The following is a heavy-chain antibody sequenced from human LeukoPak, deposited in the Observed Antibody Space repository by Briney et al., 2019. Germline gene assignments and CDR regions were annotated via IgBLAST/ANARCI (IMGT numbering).Heavy chain of an antibody. CDR3: AREARQWLARTHIDY. J-gene: IGHJ4*02. Sequence: GGSLRLSCAASGFTFSSYSMNWVRQAPGKGLEWVSYISSSSSTIYYADSVKGRFTISRDNAKNSLYLQMNSLRAEDTAVYYCAREARQWLARTHIDYWGQGTLVTVSS. V-gene: IGHV3-48*01. CDR2: ISSSSSTI. D-gene: IGHD6-19*01. CDR1: GFTFSSYS.